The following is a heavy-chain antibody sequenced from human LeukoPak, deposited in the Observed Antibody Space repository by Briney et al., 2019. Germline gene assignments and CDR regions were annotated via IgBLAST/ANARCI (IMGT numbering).Heavy chain of an antibody. D-gene: IGHD6-6*01. CDR1: GFTFDDYA. CDR3: AKDLNEYSSSYAFDI. CDR2: ISWNSGII. J-gene: IGHJ3*02. Sequence: GGSLRLSCAASGFTFDDYAMHWVRQAPGKGLEWVSGISWNSGIIGYADSVKGRFTISRDNAKNSLYLQMNSLRAEDTALYYCAKDLNEYSSSYAFDIWGQGTMVTVSS. V-gene: IGHV3-9*01.